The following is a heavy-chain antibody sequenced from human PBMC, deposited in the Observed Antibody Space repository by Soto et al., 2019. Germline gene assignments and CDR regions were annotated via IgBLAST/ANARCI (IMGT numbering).Heavy chain of an antibody. CDR3: ARGGYYDSSGYSNRLYYYGMDV. CDR2: ISSSGSTI. V-gene: IGHV3-48*03. J-gene: IGHJ6*02. Sequence: GGSLRLSCAASGFTFSSYEMNWVRQAPGKGLEWVSYISSSGSTICYADSVKGRFTISRDNAKNSLYLQMNSLRAEDTAVYYCARGGYYDSSGYSNRLYYYGMDVWGQGTTVTVSS. D-gene: IGHD3-22*01. CDR1: GFTFSSYE.